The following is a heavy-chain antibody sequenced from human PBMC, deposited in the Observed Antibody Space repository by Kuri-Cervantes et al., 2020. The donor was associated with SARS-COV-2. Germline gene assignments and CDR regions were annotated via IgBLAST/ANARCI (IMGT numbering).Heavy chain of an antibody. CDR3: ARTLREMATIARYFDL. CDR1: GFTFSSYE. CDR2: ISSSGSTI. Sequence: GESLKISCAASGFTFSSYEMNWVRQAPGKGLEWVSYISSSGSTIYYADSVKGRFTISRDNAKNSLYLQMNSLRAEDTAVYYCARTLREMATIARYFDLWGRGTLVTVSS. V-gene: IGHV3-48*03. J-gene: IGHJ2*01. D-gene: IGHD5-24*01.